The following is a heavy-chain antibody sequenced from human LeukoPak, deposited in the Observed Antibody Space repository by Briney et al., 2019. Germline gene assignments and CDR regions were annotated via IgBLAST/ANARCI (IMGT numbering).Heavy chain of an antibody. CDR1: GGSFSGYY. V-gene: IGHV4-34*01. J-gene: IGHJ4*02. CDR2: INHSGST. Sequence: PSETLSLTCAVYGGSFSGYYWSWIRQPPGKGLEWIGEINHSGSTNYNPSLKSRVTISVDTSKNQFSLKLSSVTAADTAVDYCARLRYSSSWYFDYWGQGTLVTVSS. CDR3: ARLRYSSSWYFDY. D-gene: IGHD6-13*01.